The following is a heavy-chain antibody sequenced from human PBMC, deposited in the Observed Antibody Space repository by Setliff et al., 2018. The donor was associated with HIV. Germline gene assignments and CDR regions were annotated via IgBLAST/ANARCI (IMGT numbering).Heavy chain of an antibody. D-gene: IGHD6-13*01. CDR1: GYSISSGYY. Sequence: SETSLTCAVSGYSISSGYYWGWIRQTPGKGLEWIGSIYHSGSTYYNPSLKSRVTISVDTSKNQFSLKLSSVSAADTAVYYCARFAAAGAPGPTDFAYWGQGTLVTVSS. J-gene: IGHJ4*02. CDR3: ARFAAAGAPGPTDFAY. CDR2: IYHSGST. V-gene: IGHV4-38-2*01.